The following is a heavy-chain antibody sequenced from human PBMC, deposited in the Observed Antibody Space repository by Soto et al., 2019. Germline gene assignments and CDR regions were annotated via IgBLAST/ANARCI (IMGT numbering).Heavy chain of an antibody. CDR2: ISAYNGNT. D-gene: IGHD3-3*01. J-gene: IGHJ5*02. Sequence: VASVKVSCKASGYTFTSYGISWVRQAPGQGLEWMGWISAYNGNTNYAQKLQGRVTMTTDTSTSTAYMELRSLRSDDTAVYYCARKHYDFWSGYGNWFDPWGQGTLVTVSS. CDR1: GYTFTSYG. CDR3: ARKHYDFWSGYGNWFDP. V-gene: IGHV1-18*04.